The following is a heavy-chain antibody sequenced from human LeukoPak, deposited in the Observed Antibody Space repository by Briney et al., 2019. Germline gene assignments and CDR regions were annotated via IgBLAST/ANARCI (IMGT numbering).Heavy chain of an antibody. V-gene: IGHV3-33*06. D-gene: IGHD4-17*01. Sequence: GGSLRLSCAASGFTFSSYGMHWVRQAPGKGLEWVAVIWYDGSNKYYADSVKGRFTISRDNSKNTLYLQMNSLRAEDTAVYYCAKGGHGYGEDGLEYWGQGTLVTVSS. CDR1: GFTFSSYG. CDR3: AKGGHGYGEDGLEY. CDR2: IWYDGSNK. J-gene: IGHJ4*02.